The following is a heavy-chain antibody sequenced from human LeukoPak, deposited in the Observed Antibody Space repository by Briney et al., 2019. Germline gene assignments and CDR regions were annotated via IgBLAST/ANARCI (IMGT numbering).Heavy chain of an antibody. CDR1: GITISSNH. D-gene: IGHD6-19*01. CDR3: AKGWQWLSSF. V-gene: IGHV3-21*01. Sequence: GGSLRLSCAASGITISSNHMNWVRQAPGKGLEWVSFISGSSNYIYYADSVKGRFTISRDNSKNTLYLQMNSLRAEDTAVYYCAKGWQWLSSFWGQGTLVTVSS. J-gene: IGHJ4*02. CDR2: ISGSSNYI.